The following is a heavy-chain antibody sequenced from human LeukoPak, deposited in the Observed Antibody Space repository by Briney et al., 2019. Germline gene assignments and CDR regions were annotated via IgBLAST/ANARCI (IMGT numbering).Heavy chain of an antibody. CDR3: GRDPNGDYVGAFEF. CDR2: IRGSGDYT. J-gene: IGHJ3*01. CDR1: GFTLSTYG. V-gene: IGHV3-23*01. Sequence: GGSLRLSCAASGFTLSTYGMTWVRQAPGKGLEWVSSIRGSGDYTDYADSVRGRFTISRDNSKNTLHLYMNSLSAEDTAVYFCGRDPNGDYVGAFEFWGQGTSVTVSS. D-gene: IGHD4-17*01.